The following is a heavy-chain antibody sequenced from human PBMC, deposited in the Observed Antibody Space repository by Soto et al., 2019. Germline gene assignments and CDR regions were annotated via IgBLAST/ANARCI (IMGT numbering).Heavy chain of an antibody. V-gene: IGHV2-5*01. CDR1: GFSLSTSAVG. Sequence: QITLKESGPTLVKPTQTLTLNCTFSGFSLSTSAVGVAWIRQPPGKALAWLALLYWNDDNRYSPSLKSRLTVPTDTSKNQVILTITNMDPVDTAIYYCVHTSGWTHTPWGQGTLVTVSS. D-gene: IGHD5-18*01. J-gene: IGHJ5*02. CDR2: LYWNDDN. CDR3: VHTSGWTHTP.